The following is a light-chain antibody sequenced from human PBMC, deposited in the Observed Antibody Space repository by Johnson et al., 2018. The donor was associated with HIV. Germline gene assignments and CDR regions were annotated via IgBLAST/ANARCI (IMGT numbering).Light chain of an antibody. Sequence: QSVLTQPPSVSAAPGQKVTISCSGSTSNIGNNYISWYQHLPGTAPKLLIYDNDKRPSGIPDRFSGSKSGTSATLGITGLQTGDEADYYCGTWDSILSAFVFGTGTEVTV. CDR3: GTWDSILSAFV. V-gene: IGLV1-51*01. CDR2: DND. J-gene: IGLJ1*01. CDR1: TSNIGNNY.